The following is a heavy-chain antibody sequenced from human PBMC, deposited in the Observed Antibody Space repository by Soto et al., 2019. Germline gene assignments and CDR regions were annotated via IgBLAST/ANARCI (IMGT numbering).Heavy chain of an antibody. J-gene: IGHJ6*02. Sequence: QVHLVQSGAEVKKPGSSVRVSCKASGDTVSSYGIIWVRQAPGQGLECMGGILPMLGTANYAQKFKGRVTLNADESKTTTYKELSSLRPEDTAIYYWAGGGYNPRGYYFGMDVWGQGTPVTVSS. CDR3: AGGGYNPRGYYFGMDV. V-gene: IGHV1-69*12. CDR2: ILPMLGTA. D-gene: IGHD3-10*01. CDR1: GDTVSSYG.